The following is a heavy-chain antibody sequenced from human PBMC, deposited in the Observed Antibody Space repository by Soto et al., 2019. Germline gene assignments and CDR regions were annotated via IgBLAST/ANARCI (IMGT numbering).Heavy chain of an antibody. Sequence: PGGSLRLSCAASGFTFSNAWMNWVRQAPGKGLEWVGRIKSKTDGGTTDYAAPVKGRFTISRDDSKNTLYLQMNSLKTEDTAVYYCNTGAPFVLMVYAIEDYYYGKDVWGQGTTVTVSS. CDR1: GFTFSNAW. D-gene: IGHD2-8*01. CDR3: NTGAPFVLMVYAIEDYYYGKDV. CDR2: IKSKTDGGTT. V-gene: IGHV3-15*07. J-gene: IGHJ6*02.